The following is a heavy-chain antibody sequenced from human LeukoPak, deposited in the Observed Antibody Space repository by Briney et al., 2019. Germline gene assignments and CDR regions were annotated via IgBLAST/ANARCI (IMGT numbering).Heavy chain of an antibody. CDR1: GGSIDITNY. Sequence: PPGTLSLTCGVSGGSIDITNYWSWVRQAPGKGLEWIGAIYYSGSTYYNPSLKSRVTISVDTSKNQFSLTLSSVTAADTAVYYCARHGQYQLPCDYWGQGSQVTVSS. CDR2: IYYSGST. J-gene: IGHJ4*02. D-gene: IGHD2-2*01. V-gene: IGHV4-4*03. CDR3: ARHGQYQLPCDY.